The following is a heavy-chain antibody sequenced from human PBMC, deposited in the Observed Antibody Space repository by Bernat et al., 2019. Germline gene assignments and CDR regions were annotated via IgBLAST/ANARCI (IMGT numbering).Heavy chain of an antibody. CDR3: ARGTEDGGSYGSGSYYSPFDY. V-gene: IGHV5-51*03. Sequence: EVQLVQSGAEVKKPGESLKISCKGSGYSFTSYWIGWVRQMPGKGLAWMGIIYPGDSDTRYSPSFQGQVNIAADESIRTAYLQWSSLKASDTAMYYCARGTEDGGSYGSGSYYSPFDYWGQGTLVTVSS. CDR1: GYSFTSYW. J-gene: IGHJ4*02. CDR2: IYPGDSDT. D-gene: IGHD3-10*01.